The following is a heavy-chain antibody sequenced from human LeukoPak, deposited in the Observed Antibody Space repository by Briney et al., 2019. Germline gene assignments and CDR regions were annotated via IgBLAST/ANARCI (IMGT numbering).Heavy chain of an antibody. CDR1: GFTFSGSA. V-gene: IGHV3-73*01. CDR2: IRSKANSYAT. Sequence: PGGSLRLSCAASGFTFSGSAMHWVRQASGKGLEWVGRIRSKANSYATAYAASVKGRFTISRDDSKNTAYLQMSSLKTEDTAVYYCTSLYYYGSGSYSTDYYYYYMDVWGKGTTVTVSS. CDR3: TSLYYYGSGSYSTDYYYYYMDV. D-gene: IGHD3-10*01. J-gene: IGHJ6*03.